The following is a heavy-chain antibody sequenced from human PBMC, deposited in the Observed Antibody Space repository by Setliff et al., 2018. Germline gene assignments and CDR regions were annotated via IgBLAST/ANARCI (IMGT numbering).Heavy chain of an antibody. CDR1: DYTFTDYG. D-gene: IGHD1-26*01. J-gene: IGHJ3*02. Sequence: ASVKVSYQASDYTFTDYGIFWVRQAPGQGLEWMGWISAYNGRTNYAEKFHARVTMTTDTATSTAYMELRSLKSDDTAVYYCARASGGNSVEDGFDIWGQGTMVTVSS. CDR2: ISAYNGRT. CDR3: ARASGGNSVEDGFDI. V-gene: IGHV1-18*01.